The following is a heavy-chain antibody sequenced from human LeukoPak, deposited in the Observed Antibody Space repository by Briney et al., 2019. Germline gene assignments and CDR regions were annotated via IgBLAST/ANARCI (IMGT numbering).Heavy chain of an antibody. CDR2: IYPGDSDT. J-gene: IGHJ5*02. CDR3: KRLWDSSTHNWFDP. V-gene: IGHV5-51*01. CDR1: GYSFANYW. Sequence: ESPKISCKGSGYSFANYWIFWGRQMPGTGLEWMGIIYPGDSDTRYSPSFQGQVTISADKSINTAYVHWSSLYASDTAMYYCKRLWDSSTHNWFDPWGQGTLVTVSS. D-gene: IGHD6-13*01.